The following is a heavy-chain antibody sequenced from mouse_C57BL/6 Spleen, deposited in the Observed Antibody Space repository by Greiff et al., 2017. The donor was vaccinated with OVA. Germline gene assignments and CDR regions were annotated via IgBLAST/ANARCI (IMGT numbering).Heavy chain of an antibody. J-gene: IGHJ3*01. D-gene: IGHD2-4*01. CDR3: AYDYDEAWFAD. V-gene: IGHV14-2*01. CDR2: IDPEDGET. CDR1: GFNIKDYY. Sequence: EVHLVESGAELVKPGASVKLSCTASGFNIKDYYMHWVKQRTEQGLEWIGRIDPEDGETKYAPKFQGKATITADKSSNTAYLQLSSLTYEDAAVYYGAYDYDEAWFADWGQGTLVTVSA.